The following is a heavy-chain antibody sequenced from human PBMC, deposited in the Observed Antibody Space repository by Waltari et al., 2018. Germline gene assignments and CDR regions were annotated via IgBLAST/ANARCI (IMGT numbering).Heavy chain of an antibody. J-gene: IGHJ3*02. CDR3: TTEGNTMVQGVIIDYDAFDI. Sequence: EVQLVESGGGLVQPGGSLRLSCAASGFTFSNAWMSWVRQAPGKGLEWVGRIKSKTDGGTTDYAAPVKGRFTISRDDSKNTLYLQMNSLKTEDTAVYYCTTEGNTMVQGVIIDYDAFDIWGQGTMVTVSS. CDR2: IKSKTDGGTT. V-gene: IGHV3-15*01. CDR1: GFTFSNAW. D-gene: IGHD3-10*01.